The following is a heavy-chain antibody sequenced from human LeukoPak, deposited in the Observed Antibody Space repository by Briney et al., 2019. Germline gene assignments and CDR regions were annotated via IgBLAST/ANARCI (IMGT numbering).Heavy chain of an antibody. J-gene: IGHJ4*02. V-gene: IGHV3-23*01. CDR3: AKGYIQLWWFDY. D-gene: IGHD2-21*01. CDR2: ISGSGDGA. Sequence: QSGGSLRLSCAASGFTFSTYAMSWVRQAPGQGLQWVSLISGSGDGAHYADSVKGRFTISRDNSKNTVYLQMTNLRAEDTAVYYCAKGYIQLWWFDYWGQGTLVTVSS. CDR1: GFTFSTYA.